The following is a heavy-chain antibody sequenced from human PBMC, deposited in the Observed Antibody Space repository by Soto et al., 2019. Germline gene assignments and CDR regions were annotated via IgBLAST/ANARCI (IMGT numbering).Heavy chain of an antibody. V-gene: IGHV3-21*01. CDR2: ISSSSSYI. Sequence: GGSLRLSCAASGYTFSHYWMHWVRQAPGKGLEWVSSISSSSSYIYYADSVKGRFTISRDNAKNSLYLEMNSLRAEDTAVYYCARESEDLTSNFDYWGQGTLVTVSS. J-gene: IGHJ4*02. CDR3: ARESEDLTSNFDY. CDR1: GYTFSHYW.